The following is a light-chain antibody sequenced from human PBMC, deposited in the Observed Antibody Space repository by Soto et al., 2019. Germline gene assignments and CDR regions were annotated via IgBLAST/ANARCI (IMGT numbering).Light chain of an antibody. CDR1: QSVSSN. J-gene: IGKJ5*01. CDR2: GAS. CDR3: QQYAVSPIT. Sequence: EIVMTQSPATLSVSPGESATLXXRASQSVSSNLAWYQQKPGQAPRVXIYGASTRATGIPDRFSGSGSGTDFTLTISRLEPEDFAVFYCQQYAVSPITFGQGTRLEIK. V-gene: IGKV3D-15*01.